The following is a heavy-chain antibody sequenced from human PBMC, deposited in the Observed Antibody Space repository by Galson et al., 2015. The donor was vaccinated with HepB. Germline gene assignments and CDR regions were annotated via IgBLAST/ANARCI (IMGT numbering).Heavy chain of an antibody. Sequence: SLRLSCAASGFTFSSYAMSWVRQAPGKGLEWVSAISGSGGSTYYADSVKGRFTISRDNSKNTLYLQMNSLRAEDTAVYYCAKDQEEGYYDFWSGYYWGQGTLVTVSS. CDR3: AKDQEEGYYDFWSGYY. J-gene: IGHJ4*02. D-gene: IGHD3-3*01. CDR2: ISGSGGST. CDR1: GFTFSSYA. V-gene: IGHV3-23*01.